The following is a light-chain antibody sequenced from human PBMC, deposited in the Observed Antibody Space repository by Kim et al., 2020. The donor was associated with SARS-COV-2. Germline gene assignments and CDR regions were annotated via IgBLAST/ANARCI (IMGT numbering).Light chain of an antibody. V-gene: IGLV1-44*01. Sequence: QSVLAQPPSTTGTPGQRVTIFCSGSTSNIRSNTVNWYQQFPGTAPRLLIYKSDQRPSRVPDRFSGSKSGTSASLAISGLQPEDEADYYCATWDDTLTAWVFGGGTQLTVL. J-gene: IGLJ3*02. CDR1: TSNIRSNT. CDR2: KSD. CDR3: ATWDDTLTAWV.